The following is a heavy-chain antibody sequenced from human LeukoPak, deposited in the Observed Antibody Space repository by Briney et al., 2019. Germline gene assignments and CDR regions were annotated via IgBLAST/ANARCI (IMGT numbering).Heavy chain of an antibody. D-gene: IGHD2-15*01. CDR3: ARRAGDARYCSGYSCFPPDY. V-gene: IGHV3-30*10. J-gene: IGHJ4*02. Sequence: PGRSLRLSCAASGFTFSDYGMNWVRRAPGKGLEWVAGISNGGNEFYTDSVKGRFTVSRDTSKSTLYLQMNSLRAEDTAVYYCARRAGDARYCSGYSCFPPDYWGQGTLVTVSS. CDR1: GFTFSDYG. CDR2: ISNGGNE.